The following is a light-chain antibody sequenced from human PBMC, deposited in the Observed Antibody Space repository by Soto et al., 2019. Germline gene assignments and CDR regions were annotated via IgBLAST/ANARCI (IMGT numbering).Light chain of an antibody. J-gene: IGKJ1*01. CDR3: QQYNSYSWT. V-gene: IGKV1-5*01. CDR1: QSISSW. CDR2: DAS. Sequence: DIQMTQSPSTLSASVRDRVNITCRASQSISSWLAWYQQKPGKAPKLLIYDASSLESGVPSRFSGSGSGTEFTLTISSLQPDDFATYYCQQYNSYSWTFGQGTKVDIK.